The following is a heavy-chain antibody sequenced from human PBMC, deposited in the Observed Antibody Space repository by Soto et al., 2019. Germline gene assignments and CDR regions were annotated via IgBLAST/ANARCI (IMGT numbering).Heavy chain of an antibody. V-gene: IGHV4-4*07. CDR1: GGTISGYY. CDR2: IYSSGNT. J-gene: IGHJ5*02. CDR3: ARGQRFSDWFDP. Sequence: SETLSLACSFSGGTISGYYWTWIRQPAGKGLEWIGRIYSSGNTKYNPSLQSRVTMSLDTSNNQFSLRLTSVTAADTAVYYCARGQRFSDWFDPWGQGTLVTVSS. D-gene: IGHD3-3*01.